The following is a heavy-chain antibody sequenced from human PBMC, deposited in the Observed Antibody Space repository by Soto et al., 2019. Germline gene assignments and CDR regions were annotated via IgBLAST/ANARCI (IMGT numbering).Heavy chain of an antibody. J-gene: IGHJ1*01. D-gene: IGHD5-18*01. V-gene: IGHV3-74*01. CDR2: VNSDGTGT. CDR1: GFTFSMYW. Sequence: WGSLRLSCEASGFTFSMYWMHWVRQAPGKGLVWVSRVNSDGTGTTYADFVKGLFTVSRDNAKNSVFLQMDSLRAEDAGVYFCERGDPAYSYCRVDLWGQGTLVTVSS. CDR3: ERGDPAYSYCRVDL.